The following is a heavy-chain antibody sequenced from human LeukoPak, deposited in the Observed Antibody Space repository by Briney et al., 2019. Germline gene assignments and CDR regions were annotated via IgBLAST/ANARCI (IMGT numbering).Heavy chain of an antibody. J-gene: IGHJ5*02. Sequence: GESLKISCKGSGYSINNYWIGWVRQMPGKGLEWMGVIYPADSDIRYSPSFQGQVTISADKSISTAYLQWSSLKASDTAMYYCARQEYCSGGSCYTWFDPWGQGTLVTVSS. CDR1: GYSINNYW. D-gene: IGHD2-15*01. CDR2: IYPADSDI. CDR3: ARQEYCSGGSCYTWFDP. V-gene: IGHV5-51*01.